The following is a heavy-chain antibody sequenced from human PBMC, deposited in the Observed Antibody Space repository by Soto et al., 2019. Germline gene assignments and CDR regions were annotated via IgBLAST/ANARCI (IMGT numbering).Heavy chain of an antibody. CDR2: IKSKTDGGTT. CDR3: TTDPVTMIVVVPSSG. V-gene: IGHV3-15*07. CDR1: GFNFCNAW. J-gene: IGHJ4*02. D-gene: IGHD3-22*01. Sequence: GGSLRLFFAASGFNFCNAWMYRLRQAPGKGLEWVGRIKSKTDGGTTDYAAPVKGRFTISRDDSKNTLYLQMNSLKTEDTAVYYCTTDPVTMIVVVPSSGWGQGT.